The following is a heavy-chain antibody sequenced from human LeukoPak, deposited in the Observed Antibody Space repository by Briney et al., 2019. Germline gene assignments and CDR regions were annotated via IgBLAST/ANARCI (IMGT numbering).Heavy chain of an antibody. CDR1: GGSISSYY. CDR3: ARANSSSWWYDGNWFDP. J-gene: IGHJ5*02. CDR2: IYYSGST. D-gene: IGHD6-13*01. Sequence: SETLSLTCTVSGGSISSYYWSWIRQPPGKGLEWLGYIYYSGSTNYNPSLKSRVTISVDTSKNQFSLKLSSVTAADTAVYYCARANSSSWWYDGNWFDPWGQGTLVTVSS. V-gene: IGHV4-59*01.